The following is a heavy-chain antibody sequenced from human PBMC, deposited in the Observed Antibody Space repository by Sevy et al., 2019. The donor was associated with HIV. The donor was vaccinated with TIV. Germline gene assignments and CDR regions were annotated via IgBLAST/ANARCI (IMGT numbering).Heavy chain of an antibody. CDR3: ARALADWGSFHYSS. J-gene: IGHJ4*02. V-gene: IGHV3-7*01. Sequence: GGSLRLSCAASGFTFATYWMTWVRLAPEEGLEWVAYIKQDGTDKYYIDSVKGRFTISRDNGKNSLYLHMSGLRAEDTAVYYCARALADWGSFHYSSWGRGTLVTVSS. CDR2: IKQDGTDK. D-gene: IGHD3-16*02. CDR1: GFTFATYW.